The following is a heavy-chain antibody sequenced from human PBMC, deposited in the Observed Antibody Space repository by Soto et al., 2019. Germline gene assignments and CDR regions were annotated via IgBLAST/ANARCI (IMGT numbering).Heavy chain of an antibody. CDR1: GFTFSSYA. Sequence: GGSLRLSCAASGFTFSSYAMHWVRQAPGKGLEWVAIMSYDGNNQYYADSVKGRFTISRDNFKNTLHLQMNSLRAEDTAVYYCAKALGELSPESFDYWGQGIPVTVSS. CDR2: MSYDGNNQ. V-gene: IGHV3-30*18. CDR3: AKALGELSPESFDY. J-gene: IGHJ4*02. D-gene: IGHD3-16*02.